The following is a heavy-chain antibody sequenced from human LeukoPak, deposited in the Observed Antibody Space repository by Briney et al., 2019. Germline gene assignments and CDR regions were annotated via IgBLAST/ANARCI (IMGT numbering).Heavy chain of an antibody. J-gene: IGHJ4*02. Sequence: ASVKVSCKASGGTFISYAISWVRQAPGQGLEWMGRIIPILGIANYAQKFQGRVTITADKSTSTAYMELRSLRSDDTAVYYCARDHITMVRGVLDYWGQGTLVTVSS. CDR1: GGTFISYA. CDR2: IIPILGIA. D-gene: IGHD3-10*01. CDR3: ARDHITMVRGVLDY. V-gene: IGHV1-69*04.